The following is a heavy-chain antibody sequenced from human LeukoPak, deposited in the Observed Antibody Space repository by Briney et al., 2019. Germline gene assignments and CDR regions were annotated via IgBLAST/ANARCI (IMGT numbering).Heavy chain of an antibody. V-gene: IGHV3-23*01. Sequence: GGSLRLSCAASGFTFSSYWMSWVRQAPGKGLEWVSAISGSGGSTYYADSVKGRFTISRDNSKNTLYLQMNSLRAEDTAVYYCAKFVGNYDFWSGYPDPGNPLFDPWGQGTLVTVSS. CDR1: GFTFSSYW. CDR2: ISGSGGST. D-gene: IGHD3-3*01. CDR3: AKFVGNYDFWSGYPDPGNPLFDP. J-gene: IGHJ5*02.